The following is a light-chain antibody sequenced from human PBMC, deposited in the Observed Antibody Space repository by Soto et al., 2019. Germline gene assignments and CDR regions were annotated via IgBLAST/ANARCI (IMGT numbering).Light chain of an antibody. Sequence: DIQMTQSPPSLSASVGDRVSITCRASQSISSYLNWYQQKPGKAPKLLIYAASSLQSGVPSRFSGRGSGTDYTLTFSSLQPEDFATYYCQQSYSAPPTFGQGTKLEIK. CDR2: AAS. V-gene: IGKV1-39*01. J-gene: IGKJ2*01. CDR3: QQSYSAPPT. CDR1: QSISSY.